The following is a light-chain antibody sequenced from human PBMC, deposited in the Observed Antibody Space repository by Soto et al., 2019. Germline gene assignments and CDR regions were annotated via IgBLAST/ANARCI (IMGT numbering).Light chain of an antibody. CDR1: SSNIGSNF. V-gene: IGLV1-47*02. CDR2: NDN. J-gene: IGLJ1*01. Sequence: QTVVTQPPSVSGTPGQRVTISCSGSSSNIGSNFVYWYQHLPGTAPKLLIYNDNQRPSGVPDRFSGSKSGTSASLAISGLRSEDEADYYCAAWDDRVSGYVFGTGTKLTVL. CDR3: AAWDDRVSGYV.